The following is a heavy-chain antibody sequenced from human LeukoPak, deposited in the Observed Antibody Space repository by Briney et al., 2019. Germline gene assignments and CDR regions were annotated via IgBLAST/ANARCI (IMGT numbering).Heavy chain of an antibody. V-gene: IGHV3-21*01. J-gene: IGHJ4*02. D-gene: IGHD4-17*01. CDR3: AKARAAVTIALDY. CDR1: GFTFSSYS. CDR2: ISSSSSYI. Sequence: GGSLRLSCAASGFTFSSYSMNWVRQAPGKGLEWVSSISSSSSYIYYADSVKGRFTISRDNSKNTLYLQMNSLRAEDTAVYYCAKARAAVTIALDYWGQGTLVTVSS.